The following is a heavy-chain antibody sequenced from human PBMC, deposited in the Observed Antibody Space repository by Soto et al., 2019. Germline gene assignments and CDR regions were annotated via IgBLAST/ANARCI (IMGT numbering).Heavy chain of an antibody. CDR1: GYTFTSYY. D-gene: IGHD4-17*01. V-gene: IGHV1-46*03. J-gene: IGHJ3*02. CDR2: INPSGGST. CDR3: ARDDRALGDYVVAGAFDI. Sequence: GASVKVSCKASGYTFTSYYMHWVRQAPGQGLEWMGIINPSGGSTSYAQKFQGRVTMTRDTSTSTVYMELSSLRSEDTAVYYCARDDRALGDYVVAGAFDIWGQGTMVTVSS.